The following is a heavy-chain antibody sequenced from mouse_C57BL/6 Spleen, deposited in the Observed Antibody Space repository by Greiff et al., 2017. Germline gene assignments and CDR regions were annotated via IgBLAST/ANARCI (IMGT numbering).Heavy chain of an antibody. Sequence: EVQLVESGGGLVQPGGSLKLSCAASGFTFSDYYMYWVRQTPEKRLEWVAYISNGGGSTYYPDTVKGRFTISRDNAKNTLYLQMSRLKSEDTAMYYCARQGSSGPDYLGQGTTLTVSS. D-gene: IGHD3-2*02. CDR3: ARQGSSGPDY. J-gene: IGHJ2*01. CDR2: ISNGGGST. V-gene: IGHV5-12*01. CDR1: GFTFSDYY.